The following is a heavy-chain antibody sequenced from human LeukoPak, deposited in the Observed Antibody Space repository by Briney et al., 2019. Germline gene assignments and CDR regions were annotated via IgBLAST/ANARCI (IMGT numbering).Heavy chain of an antibody. V-gene: IGHV4-34*01. CDR1: GGSFSGYY. Sequence: SETLSLTCAVYGGSFSGYYWSWIRQPPGKGLEWIGEINHSGSTNYNPSLKSRVTISVDTSKNQFSLKLSSVTAADTAVYYCAGLRYYDSSGYLEGADDAFDIWGQGTMVTVSS. CDR3: AGLRYYDSSGYLEGADDAFDI. J-gene: IGHJ3*02. CDR2: INHSGST. D-gene: IGHD3-22*01.